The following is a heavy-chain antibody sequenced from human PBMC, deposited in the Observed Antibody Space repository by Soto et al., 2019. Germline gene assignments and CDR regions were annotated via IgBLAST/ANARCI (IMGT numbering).Heavy chain of an antibody. CDR1: GGTFSTYA. J-gene: IGHJ3*02. V-gene: IGHV1-69*01. CDR3: AREIFGVISSGGGDAFDI. D-gene: IGHD3-3*01. Sequence: QVQLVQSGAEVKKPGSSVKVSCKASGGTFSTYAISWVRQAPGQGLEWMGGIIPIFGTAKYAQKFQGRVTITADEATRAGYMEVSRLGSGGTAVYYCAREIFGVISSGGGDAFDIWGEGTMVTVSS. CDR2: IIPIFGTA.